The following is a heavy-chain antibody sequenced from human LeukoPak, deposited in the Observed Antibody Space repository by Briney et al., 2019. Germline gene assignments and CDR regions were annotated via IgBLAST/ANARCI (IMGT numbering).Heavy chain of an antibody. V-gene: IGHV3-15*01. J-gene: IGHJ4*02. CDR3: TTEPVGATPLTDY. CDR2: IKSKTDGGTT. Sequence: KPGGSLRLSCAASGFTFSNAWMSWVRQAPGKGLEWVGRIKSKTDGGTTDYAAPVKGRFTISRDDSKNTLYLQMNSLKTEDTAVYYCTTEPVGATPLTDYWGQGTLVTVSS. D-gene: IGHD1-26*01. CDR1: GFTFSNAW.